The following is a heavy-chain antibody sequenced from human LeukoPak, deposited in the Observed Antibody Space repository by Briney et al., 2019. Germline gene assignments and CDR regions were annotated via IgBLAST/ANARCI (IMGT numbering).Heavy chain of an antibody. J-gene: IGHJ3*02. D-gene: IGHD3-9*01. V-gene: IGHV4-59*12. CDR2: IYYSGST. CDR1: GGSISSYY. CDR3: ARRGYDILTGALDAFGI. Sequence: PSETLSLTCTVSGGSISSYYWSWIRQPPGKGLEWIGYIYYSGSTNYNPSLKSRVTISVDTSKNQFSLKLSSVTAADTAVYYCARRGYDILTGALDAFGIWGQGTMVTVSS.